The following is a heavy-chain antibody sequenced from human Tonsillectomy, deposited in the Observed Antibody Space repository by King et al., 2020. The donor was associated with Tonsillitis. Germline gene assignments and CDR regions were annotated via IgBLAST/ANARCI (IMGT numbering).Heavy chain of an antibody. CDR2: FDPEYGER. Sequence: QLVQSGAEVKKPGASVKVSCKVSGYTLTELSIQWVRQAPGKGLEWMGGFDPEYGERIYAQKFQGRVTMTEDTSSDTAYMELSSLRSEDTAIYYCATDVPIWSGPHYTMDVWGQGTTVTVSS. CDR3: ATDVPIWSGPHYTMDV. CDR1: GYTLTELS. D-gene: IGHD3-3*01. J-gene: IGHJ6*02. V-gene: IGHV1-24*01.